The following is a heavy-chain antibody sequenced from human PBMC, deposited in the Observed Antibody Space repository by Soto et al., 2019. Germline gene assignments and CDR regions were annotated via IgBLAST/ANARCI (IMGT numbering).Heavy chain of an antibody. V-gene: IGHV4-39*07. CDR1: GDSISSSSFY. CDR2: IFNTGAT. Sequence: PSETLSLTCTVSGDSISSSSFYWGWIRQPPGKGLEWIGHIFNTGATYENPTLKSRLRMSVDTSKNQFSLKLSSVTAADTSVYYCARGPETHQFDPWGQGTLVTVSS. CDR3: ARGPETHQFDP. J-gene: IGHJ5*02.